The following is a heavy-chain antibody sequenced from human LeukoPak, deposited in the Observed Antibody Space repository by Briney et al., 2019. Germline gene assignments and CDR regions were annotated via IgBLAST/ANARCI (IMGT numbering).Heavy chain of an antibody. CDR3: ARENVGYDFWSGNYYFDY. Sequence: GGSLRLSCAASGFTFSSYSMNWVRQSPGKGLEWVSSITNSGIYMYYADSMKGRFTISRDNAKNSLYLQMNSLRAEDTAVYYCARENVGYDFWSGNYYFDYWGQGTLVTVSS. CDR1: GFTFSSYS. D-gene: IGHD3-3*01. J-gene: IGHJ4*02. CDR2: ITNSGIYM. V-gene: IGHV3-21*01.